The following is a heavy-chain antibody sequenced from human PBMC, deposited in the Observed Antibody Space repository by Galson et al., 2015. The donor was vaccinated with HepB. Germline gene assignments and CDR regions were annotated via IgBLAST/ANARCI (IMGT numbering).Heavy chain of an antibody. V-gene: IGHV1-46*01. CDR1: GYTFTSYY. J-gene: IGHJ4*02. D-gene: IGHD5-18*01. CDR2: INPSGGST. Sequence: SVKVSCKASGYTFTSYYMHWVRQAPGQGLEWMGIINPSGGSTSYAQKFQGRVTMTRDTSTSTVYMELSSLRSEDTAVYYCARDGGTAMAVYYFDYWGQGTLVTVSS. CDR3: ARDGGTAMAVYYFDY.